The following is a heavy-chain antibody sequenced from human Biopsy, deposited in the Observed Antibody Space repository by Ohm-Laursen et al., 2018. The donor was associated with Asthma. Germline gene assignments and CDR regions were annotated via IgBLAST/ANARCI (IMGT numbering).Heavy chain of an antibody. D-gene: IGHD4-17*01. Sequence: SLRLSCAASGVNVTNNYMTWVRQAPRKGLEWVSIMYAGGSRFYADRVKGRFTISRDNSKNTLYLQMDSLRPEDTALYYCARAGDTNDYGPAFDIWGLRTMVTVSS. CDR2: MYAGGSR. V-gene: IGHV3-53*01. CDR1: GVNVTNNY. CDR3: ARAGDTNDYGPAFDI. J-gene: IGHJ3*02.